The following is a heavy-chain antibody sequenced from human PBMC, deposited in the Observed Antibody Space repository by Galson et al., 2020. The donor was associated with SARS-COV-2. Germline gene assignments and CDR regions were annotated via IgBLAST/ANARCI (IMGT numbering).Heavy chain of an antibody. Sequence: SETLSLTCAVSDYSLSSGYYWGWIRQPPGKGLEWIGTIYHNGRSYYNPSLKSRVTLSVDTSKNQFSLKLSSVTAADTAVYFCARQGAPRLASWFDPGAREPWSPSPQ. CDR3: ARQGAPRLASWFDP. J-gene: IGHJ5*02. D-gene: IGHD6-6*01. CDR1: DYSLSSGYY. CDR2: IYHNGRS. V-gene: IGHV4-38-2*01.